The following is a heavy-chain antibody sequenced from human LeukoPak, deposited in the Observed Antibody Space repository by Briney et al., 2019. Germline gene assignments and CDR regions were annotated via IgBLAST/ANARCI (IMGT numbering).Heavy chain of an antibody. D-gene: IGHD3-10*01. CDR2: IYHRGRT. Sequence: PSGTLSLTCAVSGGPISSSNWWSWVRQPPGKGLEWIGEIYHRGRTTYNPSLRSRVMIQVDKYKNQFSLKLNSVTAADTAVYYCARKDYGSGSFSRSFDSWGQGTLVTVSS. CDR1: GGPISSSNW. J-gene: IGHJ4*02. CDR3: ARKDYGSGSFSRSFDS. V-gene: IGHV4-4*02.